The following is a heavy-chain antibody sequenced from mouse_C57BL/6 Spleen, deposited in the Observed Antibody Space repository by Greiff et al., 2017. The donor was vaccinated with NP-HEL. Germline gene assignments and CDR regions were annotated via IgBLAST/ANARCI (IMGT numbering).Heavy chain of an antibody. J-gene: IGHJ4*01. V-gene: IGHV1-55*01. D-gene: IGHD1-1*01. CDR2: IYPGSGST. Sequence: QVQLKQPGAELVKPGASVKMSCKASGYTFTSYWITWVKQRPGQGLEWIGDIYPGSGSTNYNEKFKSKATLTVDTSSSTAYMQLSSLTSEDSAVYYCARHVTSVNHNYAMDYWGQGTSVTVSS. CDR1: GYTFTSYW. CDR3: ARHVTSVNHNYAMDY.